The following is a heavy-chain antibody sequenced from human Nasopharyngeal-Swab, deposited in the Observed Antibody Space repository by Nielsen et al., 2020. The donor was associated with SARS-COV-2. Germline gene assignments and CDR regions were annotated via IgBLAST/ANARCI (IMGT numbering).Heavy chain of an antibody. D-gene: IGHD3-16*01. CDR2: IKQDGSEK. Sequence: GESLKISCAASGFTFSSYWMSWVRQAPGKGLEWVANIKQDGSEKYYVDSVKGRFTISRDNSKNTLYLQMNSLRAEDTAVYYCAREGGLVRFWDYWGQGTLVTVSS. CDR3: AREGGLVRFWDY. J-gene: IGHJ4*02. CDR1: GFTFSSYW. V-gene: IGHV3-7*01.